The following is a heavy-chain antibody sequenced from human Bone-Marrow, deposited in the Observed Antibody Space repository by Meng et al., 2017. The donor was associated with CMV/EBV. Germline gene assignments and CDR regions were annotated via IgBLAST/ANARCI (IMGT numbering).Heavy chain of an antibody. V-gene: IGHV4-31*01. CDR3: ARGRVNLRAPPRSNFDY. CDR2: SGNSVGT. CDR1: SITNDIYY. Sequence: SITNDIYYRRWVRRKRGKGVGWSGCSGNSVGTEYNPTLKSPGTIEGDKSKNQFPLKLNTVAAADTAVYYCARGRVNLRAPPRSNFDYWGLGTLVTVSS. J-gene: IGHJ4*02. D-gene: IGHD4-23*01.